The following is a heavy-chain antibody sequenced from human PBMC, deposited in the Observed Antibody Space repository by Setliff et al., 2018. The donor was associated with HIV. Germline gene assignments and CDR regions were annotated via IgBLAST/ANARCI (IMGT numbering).Heavy chain of an antibody. J-gene: IGHJ3*02. CDR2: IRSKRYGGTT. Sequence: GGSLRLSCVASGLTFNRYWMSWVRQAPGKGLEWVGFIRSKRYGGTTEYAASVKGRFTISRDDSKSIAYLQMNSLKTEDTAVYSCTRGLVAATPPWLQSAFDIWGQGTMVTVSS. V-gene: IGHV3-49*04. D-gene: IGHD2-15*01. CDR3: TRGLVAATPPWLQSAFDI. CDR1: GLTFNRYW.